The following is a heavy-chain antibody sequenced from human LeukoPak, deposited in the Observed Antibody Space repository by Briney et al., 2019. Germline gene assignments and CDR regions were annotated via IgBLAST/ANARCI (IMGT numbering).Heavy chain of an antibody. CDR3: ARSAYYYGSGSYYNGYYFDY. J-gene: IGHJ4*02. CDR2: ISSSSTTI. V-gene: IGHV3-48*04. CDR1: GFTFSSYS. Sequence: PGGSLRLSCAASGFTFSSYSMNWVRQAPGKGLEWVSYISSSSTTIYYADSVKGRFTISRDNAKNSLYLQMNSLRAEDTAVYYCARSAYYYGSGSYYNGYYFDYWGQGTLVTVSS. D-gene: IGHD3-10*01.